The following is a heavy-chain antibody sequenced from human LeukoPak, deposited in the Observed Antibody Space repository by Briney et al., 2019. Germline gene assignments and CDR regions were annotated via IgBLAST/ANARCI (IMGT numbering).Heavy chain of an antibody. V-gene: IGHV4-59*08. D-gene: IGHD5-24*01. CDR1: GGSISSYI. CDR3: ARHSEMATTQPLGAFDI. CDR2: IYSSGSS. Sequence: ESLSLTCTVSGGSISSYIRSWIRQPPGKGLEWVWSIYSSGSSNYNPSLKSRVTISLDTSKNQISLHLPSVTAADTALYYCARHSEMATTQPLGAFDIWGQGTMVTVSS. J-gene: IGHJ3*02.